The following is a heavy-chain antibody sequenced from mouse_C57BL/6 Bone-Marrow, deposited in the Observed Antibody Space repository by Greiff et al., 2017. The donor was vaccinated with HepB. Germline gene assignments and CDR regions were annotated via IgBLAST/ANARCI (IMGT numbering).Heavy chain of an antibody. CDR3: ARFGYYWFDY. J-gene: IGHJ2*01. CDR1: GYTFTSYW. D-gene: IGHD2-3*01. V-gene: IGHV1-59*01. Sequence: QVQLQQPGAELVRPGTSVKLSCKASGYTFTSYWMHWVKQRPGQGLEWIGVIDPSDSYTNYNQKFKGKATLTVDTSSSTAYMQLSSLTSEDSAVYYCARFGYYWFDYWGQGTTLTVSS. CDR2: IDPSDSYT.